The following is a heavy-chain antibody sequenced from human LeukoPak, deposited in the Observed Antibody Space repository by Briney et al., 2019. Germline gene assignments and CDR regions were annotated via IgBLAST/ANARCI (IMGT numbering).Heavy chain of an antibody. Sequence: GGSLRLSCAASGFTFSDYYMSWIRQAPGKGLEWVSYISSSGSTIYYADSVKGRFTISRDNAKNPLYLQMNSLRAEDTAVYYCAKAQTYCSGGSCYYFDYWGQGTLVTVSS. J-gene: IGHJ4*02. V-gene: IGHV3-11*01. D-gene: IGHD2-15*01. CDR3: AKAQTYCSGGSCYYFDY. CDR1: GFTFSDYY. CDR2: ISSSGSTI.